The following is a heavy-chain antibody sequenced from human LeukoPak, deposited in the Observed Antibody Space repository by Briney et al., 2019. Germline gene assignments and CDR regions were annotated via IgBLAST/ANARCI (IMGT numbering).Heavy chain of an antibody. V-gene: IGHV1-18*01. Sequence: ASVKVSCKATGYTFTRYCIIWVRQAPGQGLEWMGWISGYNGNTNYAQKLQGRVTITTDTSTSTAYMELRSLRSDDTAVYYCARDAGVLSYMDVWGKGTTVTVSS. CDR1: GYTFTRYC. CDR2: ISGYNGNT. J-gene: IGHJ6*03. CDR3: ARDAGVLSYMDV.